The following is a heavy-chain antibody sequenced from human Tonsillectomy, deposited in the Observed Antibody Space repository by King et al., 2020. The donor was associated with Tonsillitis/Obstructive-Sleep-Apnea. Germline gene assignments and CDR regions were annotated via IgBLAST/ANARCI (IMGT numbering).Heavy chain of an antibody. CDR1: GFTFGDYA. V-gene: IGHV3-49*04. D-gene: IGHD3-22*01. J-gene: IGHJ6*02. CDR3: TRETMTATYCMEV. Sequence: VQLVESGGGLVQPGRSLKLSCRASGFTFGDYAMSWVRQAPGKGLEWVSFIRSKPYGGTTEYAASVKGRFTISRDDSKSIAYLQMNSLKTDDTAVYYCTRETMTATYCMEVWGQGTTVTVSS. CDR2: IRSKPYGGTT.